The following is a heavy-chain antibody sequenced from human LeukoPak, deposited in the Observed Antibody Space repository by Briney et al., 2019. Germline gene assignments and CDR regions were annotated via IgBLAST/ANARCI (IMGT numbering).Heavy chain of an antibody. J-gene: IGHJ1*01. V-gene: IGHV3-23*01. CDR1: GFSFSSYA. Sequence: GGSLRLSFAASGFSFSSYAMSWVRQAPGKGLEWISVISGSGGSTYYADSVKGRFTISSGNAKNSLYLQMNSLRAEDTAVYYCAKGPVPAALWGQGTLVTVSS. CDR2: ISGSGGST. D-gene: IGHD2-2*01. CDR3: AKGPVPAAL.